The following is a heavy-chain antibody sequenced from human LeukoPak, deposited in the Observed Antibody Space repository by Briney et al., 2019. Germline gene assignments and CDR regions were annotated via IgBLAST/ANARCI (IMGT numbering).Heavy chain of an antibody. CDR1: GYTFTSYG. Sequence: ASVKVSCKASGYTFTSYGINWVRQATGQGLEWMGWMNPNSGNTGYAQKFQDRVTMTRNTSISTAYMELSSLRSEDTAVYYCARGGGRVTAIQDWGQGTLVTVSS. D-gene: IGHD2-21*02. CDR3: ARGGGRVTAIQD. CDR2: MNPNSGNT. J-gene: IGHJ4*02. V-gene: IGHV1-8*02.